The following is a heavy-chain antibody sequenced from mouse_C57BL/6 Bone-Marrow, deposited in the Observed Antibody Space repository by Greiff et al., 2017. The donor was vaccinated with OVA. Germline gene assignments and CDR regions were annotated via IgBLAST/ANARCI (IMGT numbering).Heavy chain of an antibody. CDR1: GYTFTDYN. D-gene: IGHD1-1*01. CDR3: ARWYYGSSYDAMDY. Sequence: EVQRVESGPELVKPGASVKIPCKASGYTFTDYNMDWVKQSHGKSLEWIGDINPNNGGTIYNQKFKGKATLTVDKSSSTAYMELRSLTSEDTAVYDGARWYYGSSYDAMDYWGQGTSVTVSS. CDR2: INPNNGGT. V-gene: IGHV1-18*01. J-gene: IGHJ4*01.